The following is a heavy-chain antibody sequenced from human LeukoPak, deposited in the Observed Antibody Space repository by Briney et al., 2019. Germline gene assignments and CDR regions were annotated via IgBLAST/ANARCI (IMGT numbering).Heavy chain of an antibody. CDR3: ARDLRIVSGSYLDY. CDR2: ISSSGSTI. J-gene: IGHJ4*02. Sequence: PGGSLRLSCAASGFIFSSFTMNWVRQAPGKGLEWVSYISSSGSTIYYADSVKGRFISSRDNTKNSLYLQMNSLRAEDTAIYYCARDLRIVSGSYLDYWGQGTLVTVSS. D-gene: IGHD1-26*01. V-gene: IGHV3-48*04. CDR1: GFIFSSFT.